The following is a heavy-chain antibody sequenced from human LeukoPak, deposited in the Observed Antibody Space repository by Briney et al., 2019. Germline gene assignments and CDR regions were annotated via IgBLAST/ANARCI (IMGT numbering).Heavy chain of an antibody. CDR2: ISGDNGNT. CDR3: ARDCDRSGYYCY. CDR1: GYTFTIYG. Sequence: GASVTVSCKASGYTFTIYGITWVRQAPGQGLEWMGWISGDNGNTYYAQKLQGRVTMTTDTSTSTAYMELRSLRSDDTAVYYCARDCDRSGYYCYWSQGTLVTVSS. J-gene: IGHJ4*02. V-gene: IGHV1-18*01. D-gene: IGHD3-22*01.